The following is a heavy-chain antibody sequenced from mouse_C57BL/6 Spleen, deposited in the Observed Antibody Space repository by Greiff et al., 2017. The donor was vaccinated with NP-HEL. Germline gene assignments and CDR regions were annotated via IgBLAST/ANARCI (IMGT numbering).Heavy chain of an antibody. V-gene: IGHV3-6*01. J-gene: IGHJ2*01. CDR1: GYSITSGYY. CDR2: ISYDGSN. D-gene: IGHD1-1*01. Sequence: EVKLMESGPGLVKPPQSLSLTCSVTGYSITSGYYWNWIRQFPGNKLEWMGYISYDGSNNYNPSLKNRISITRDTSKNQFFLKLNSVTTEDTATYYCARDYYGNYFDYWGQGTTLTVSS. CDR3: ARDYYGNYFDY.